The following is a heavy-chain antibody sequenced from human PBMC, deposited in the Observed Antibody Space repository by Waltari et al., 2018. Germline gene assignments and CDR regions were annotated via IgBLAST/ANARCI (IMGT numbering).Heavy chain of an antibody. CDR2: IHWNDEK. V-gene: IGHV2-5*01. D-gene: IGHD4-17*01. CDR1: GFSLTTSGVG. Sequence: QITLKESGPTLVKSTETLTLTCTFSGFSLTTSGVGVGWIRQPQGKTLEWLAVIHWNDEKRYSPSLKSRLTVTKGTSKNQVVLTMTNLDPVDTATYYCAHRRSDYGDYASGAFDIWGQGTLVTVSS. CDR3: AHRRSDYGDYASGAFDI. J-gene: IGHJ3*02.